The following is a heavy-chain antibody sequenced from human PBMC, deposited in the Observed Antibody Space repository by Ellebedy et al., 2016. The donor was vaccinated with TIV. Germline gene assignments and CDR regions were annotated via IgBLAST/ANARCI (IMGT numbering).Heavy chain of an antibody. Sequence: KVSCKASGYTFTNYWIGGVRQMPGKGLEWMGIIYPTDSDTRYSPSFQGQVTISADKSISPAYLQWNSLKASDTAMFYCARPSDWNDGYFHYWGQGTLVTLSS. J-gene: IGHJ4*02. V-gene: IGHV5-51*01. CDR1: GYTFTNYW. D-gene: IGHD1-1*01. CDR3: ARPSDWNDGYFHY. CDR2: IYPTDSDT.